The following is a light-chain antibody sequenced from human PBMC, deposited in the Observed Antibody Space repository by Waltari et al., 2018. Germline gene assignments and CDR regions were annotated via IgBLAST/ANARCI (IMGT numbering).Light chain of an antibody. Sequence: QSALTQPASVSGSPGQSITISCSGTDSDVGAYDFVPWYQQHQGKAPHLIISEVSNRPSGISNRFSASKSGNTASLTISGLQAEDEADYYCSSYTTSSAPGVFGTGTRVTVL. J-gene: IGLJ1*01. V-gene: IGLV2-14*01. CDR1: DSDVGAYDF. CDR2: EVS. CDR3: SSYTTSSAPGV.